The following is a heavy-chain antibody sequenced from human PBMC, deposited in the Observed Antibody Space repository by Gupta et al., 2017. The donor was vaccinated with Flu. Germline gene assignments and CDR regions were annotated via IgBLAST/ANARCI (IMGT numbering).Heavy chain of an antibody. J-gene: IGHJ5*02. CDR3: TSGPPTTVASDFDP. D-gene: IGHD4-17*01. Sequence: RRAPGQGLEWMVTITPSGGYTSYAQSFQARLTMTRDTSATTVYMELSSLRSEDTAVYYCTSGPPTTVASDFDPWGQGTLVTVSS. V-gene: IGHV1-46*03. CDR2: ITPSGGYT.